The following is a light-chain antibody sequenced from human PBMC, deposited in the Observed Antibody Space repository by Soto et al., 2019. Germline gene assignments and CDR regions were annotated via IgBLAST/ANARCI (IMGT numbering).Light chain of an antibody. CDR2: WAS. J-gene: IGKJ2*01. Sequence: DIVMTQSPDSLAVSLGERATINCKSSQSVLYSSNNKNYLAWYQQKPGQPPKVLIYWASTRESGVPDRFSGSGSGTDFTLTISSLQAEDVAVYYCHHYYSTPYTFGQGTKLEIK. CDR1: QSVLYSSNNKNY. CDR3: HHYYSTPYT. V-gene: IGKV4-1*01.